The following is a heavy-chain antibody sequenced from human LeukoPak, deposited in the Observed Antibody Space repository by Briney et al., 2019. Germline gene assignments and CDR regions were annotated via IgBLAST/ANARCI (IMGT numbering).Heavy chain of an antibody. CDR2: ISGSDGST. CDR1: GFTFSSYW. D-gene: IGHD2/OR15-2a*01. CDR3: AKDSAKKYDDY. Sequence: GGSLRLSCAASGFTFSSYWMSWVRQAPGKGLEWVSGISGSDGSTNYADSVKGRFTISRENSKNTLYLQMNSLRAEDTAVYYCAKDSAKKYDDYWGQGTLVTVSS. J-gene: IGHJ4*02. V-gene: IGHV3-23*01.